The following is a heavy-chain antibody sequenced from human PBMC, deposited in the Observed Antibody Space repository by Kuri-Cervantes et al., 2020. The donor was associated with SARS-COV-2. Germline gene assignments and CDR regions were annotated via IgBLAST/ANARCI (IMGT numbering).Heavy chain of an antibody. CDR3: ARHPLSYCGGDCSSPSWYFDL. CDR2: IIPILGIA. J-gene: IGHJ2*01. CDR1: GGTFSSYT. V-gene: IGHV1-69*02. D-gene: IGHD2-21*02. Sequence: SVKVSCKASGGTFSSYTISWVRQAPGQGLEWMGRIIPILGIANYAQQFQGRVTITADKSTSTAYMELSSLRSEDTAVYYCARHPLSYCGGDCSSPSWYFDLWGRGTLVTVSS.